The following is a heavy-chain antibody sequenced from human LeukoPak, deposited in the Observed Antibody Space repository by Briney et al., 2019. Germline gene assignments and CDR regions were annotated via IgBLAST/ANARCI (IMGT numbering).Heavy chain of an antibody. J-gene: IGHJ4*02. CDR3: ARETDLGGYDLFDY. CDR1: GGTFSSYA. V-gene: IGHV1-69*04. D-gene: IGHD5-12*01. Sequence: SVKVSCKASGGTFSSYAISWVRQAPGQGLEWMGRIIPIFGIANYAQKFQGRVTITADKSTSTAYMELSSLRSEDTAVYYRARETDLGGYDLFDYWGQGTLVTVSS. CDR2: IIPIFGIA.